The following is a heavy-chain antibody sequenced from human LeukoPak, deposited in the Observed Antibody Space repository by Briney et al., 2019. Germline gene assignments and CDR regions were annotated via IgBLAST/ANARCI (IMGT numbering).Heavy chain of an antibody. V-gene: IGHV4-34*01. CDR2: INHSGST. J-gene: IGHJ6*02. CDR3: ARENIVYSRGWNYYYYGMDV. CDR1: GGSFSGYY. D-gene: IGHD6-19*01. Sequence: TSETLSLTCAVYGGSFSGYYWSWLRQPPGKGLEWIGEINHSGSTNYSPSHKSRVTISVDTSKNQFSLKLSSVTAADTAVYYCARENIVYSRGWNYYYYGMDVWGQGTTVTVSS.